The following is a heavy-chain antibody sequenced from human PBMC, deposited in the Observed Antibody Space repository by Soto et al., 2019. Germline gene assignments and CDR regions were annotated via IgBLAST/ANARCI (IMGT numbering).Heavy chain of an antibody. J-gene: IGHJ4*02. CDR2: INPNSGGT. D-gene: IGHD6-6*01. CDR3: ARVDSSSSFHGFYFDY. CDR1: GYTFTGYY. Sequence: ASVKVSCKASGYTFTGYYMHWVRQAPGQGLEWMGWINPNSGGTNYAQKFQGWVTMTRDTSISTAYMELSRLRSDDTAVYYCARVDSSSSFHGFYFDYWGQGTLVTVSS. V-gene: IGHV1-2*04.